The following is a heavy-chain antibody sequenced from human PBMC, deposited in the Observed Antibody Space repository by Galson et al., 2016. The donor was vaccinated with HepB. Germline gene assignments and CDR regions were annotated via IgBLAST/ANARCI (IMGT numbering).Heavy chain of an antibody. V-gene: IGHV1-18*04. Sequence: SVKVSCKASGYTFTTYAITWVRQAPGQGLEWMGWINPYNGNIKYAQKVQGRVTMTTDTSTSTAYMELRSLRFDDTAVYYWARRYSSGWYVYFDYWGQGTLVTVSS. CDR1: GYTFTTYA. D-gene: IGHD6-19*01. CDR3: ARRYSSGWYVYFDY. CDR2: INPYNGNI. J-gene: IGHJ4*02.